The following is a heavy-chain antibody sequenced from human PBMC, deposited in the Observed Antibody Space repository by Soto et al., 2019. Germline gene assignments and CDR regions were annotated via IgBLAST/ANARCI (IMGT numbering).Heavy chain of an antibody. CDR3: AKDSSYDFWSGYGYFDY. D-gene: IGHD3-3*01. J-gene: IGHJ4*02. Sequence: VQLVESGGDLVKPGGSLRLSCAASDFTFSNAWINWVRQAPGKGLEWVAVISYDGSNKYYADSVKGRFTISRDNSKNTLYLQMNSLRAEDTAVYYCAKDSSYDFWSGYGYFDYWGQGTLVTVSS. V-gene: IGHV3-30*18. CDR2: ISYDGSNK. CDR1: DFTFSNAW.